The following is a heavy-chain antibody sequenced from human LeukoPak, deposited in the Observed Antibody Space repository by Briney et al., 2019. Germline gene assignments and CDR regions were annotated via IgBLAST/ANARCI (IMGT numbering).Heavy chain of an antibody. D-gene: IGHD3-16*01. CDR3: AKTRGLRGTYYFDY. V-gene: IGHV3-23*01. CDR2: ISGSDAGT. J-gene: IGHJ4*02. Sequence: GVSLRLSCAASGFTFSYYATSWVRRAPGKRLEWVSAISGSDAGTYHADSVKGRFTISRDNSKSTLYLLMNSLRAEDTAVYYCAKTRGLRGTYYFDYWGQGTLVTVSS. CDR1: GFTFSYYA.